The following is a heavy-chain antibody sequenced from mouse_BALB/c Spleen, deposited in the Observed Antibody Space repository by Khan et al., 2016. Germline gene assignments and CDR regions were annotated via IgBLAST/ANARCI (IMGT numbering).Heavy chain of an antibody. Sequence: QVQLQQPGAELVKPGASVKLSCKASDYIFTTYYIYWVKQRPGQGLEWIGGINPSNGGTNFNEKFRTKATLTVDESSTTAYMQLSSLTSEDSAVYYCTRSADGHYPFAYWGQGTLVTVSA. J-gene: IGHJ3*01. CDR3: TRSADGHYPFAY. V-gene: IGHV1S81*02. CDR1: DYIFTTYY. D-gene: IGHD2-3*01. CDR2: INPSNGGT.